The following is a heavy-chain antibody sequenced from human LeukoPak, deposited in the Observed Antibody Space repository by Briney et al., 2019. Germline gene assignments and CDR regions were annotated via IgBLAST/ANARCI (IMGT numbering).Heavy chain of an antibody. CDR1: GGSISSGNYY. CDR2: IYTSGST. Sequence: SETLSLTCTLSGGSISSGNYYWNWIRQPAGKGLEWIGRIYTSGSTNYNPSLKSRVTISVDTSKNQFSLKLSSVTAADTAVYYCARLGDSSGYYTPKDYWGQGTLVTVSS. V-gene: IGHV4-61*02. CDR3: ARLGDSSGYYTPKDY. J-gene: IGHJ4*02. D-gene: IGHD3-22*01.